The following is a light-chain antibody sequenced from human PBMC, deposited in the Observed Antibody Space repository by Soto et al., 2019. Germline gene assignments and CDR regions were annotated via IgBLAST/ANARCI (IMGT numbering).Light chain of an antibody. V-gene: IGLV2-11*01. J-gene: IGLJ3*02. Sequence: SALTQPRSVSGSPGQSVTISCTGTSSDVGGYNYVSWYQQHPGEAPKLMIYDVSKRPSGVPDRFSGSKSGNTASLTISGLQAEDEADYYCCSYAGSYTLFGGGTKLTVL. CDR1: SSDVGGYNY. CDR3: CSYAGSYTL. CDR2: DVS.